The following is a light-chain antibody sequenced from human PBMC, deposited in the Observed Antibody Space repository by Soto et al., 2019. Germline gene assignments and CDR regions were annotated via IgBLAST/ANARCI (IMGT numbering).Light chain of an antibody. CDR1: QGISSY. CDR2: AAS. V-gene: IGKV1-8*01. CDR3: QQYYSYPLT. J-gene: IGKJ3*01. Sequence: AIPMTQSPSSFSSSTGDRVTITCRASQGISSYLAWYQQKPGKAPKLLIYAASTLQSGVPSRFSGSGSGTDFTLTISCLQSEDFATYYCQQYYSYPLTFGPGTKVDIK.